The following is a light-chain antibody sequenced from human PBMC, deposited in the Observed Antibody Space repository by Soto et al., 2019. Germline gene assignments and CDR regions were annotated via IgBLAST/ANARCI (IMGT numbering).Light chain of an antibody. CDR2: EGS. Sequence: QSVLTQPASVSGSPGQSITISCTGTSSDVGSYNLVSWYQQHPGKAPKLMIYEGSKRPSGVSNRFSGSKSGNTASLTISGLQAEDEADYYCCSYASSSTYVFGTGNKV. J-gene: IGLJ1*01. V-gene: IGLV2-23*01. CDR3: CSYASSSTYV. CDR1: SSDVGSYNL.